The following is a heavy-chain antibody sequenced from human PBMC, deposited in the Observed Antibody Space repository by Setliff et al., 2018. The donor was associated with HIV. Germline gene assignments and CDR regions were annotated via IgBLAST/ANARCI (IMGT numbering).Heavy chain of an antibody. J-gene: IGHJ4*02. CDR2: IYYSGST. Sequence: SETLSLTCTVSGLSMSRSSYYWGWIRQPPGKGLEWIGSIYYSGSTYYNPSLTSRVTISVDTSNNKFSLRPTSVTAADTALYYCARGAPYGSGRHRWNSWGQGTLVTVSS. V-gene: IGHV4-39*07. CDR3: ARGAPYGSGRHRWNS. D-gene: IGHD3-10*01. CDR1: GLSMSRSSYY.